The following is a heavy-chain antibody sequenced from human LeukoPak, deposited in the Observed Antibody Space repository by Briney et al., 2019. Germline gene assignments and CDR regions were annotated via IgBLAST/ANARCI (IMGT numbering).Heavy chain of an antibody. J-gene: IGHJ5*02. CDR2: IIPILGTA. CDR1: GGTFSSYA. D-gene: IGHD2-2*01. Sequence: SVKVSCKASGGTFSSYAISWVRQAPGQGLEWMGGIIPILGTANYAQKFQGRVTITADESTSTAYMELSSLRSEDTAVYYCATEPLSHCSGSSCYALGQGTLVTVSS. V-gene: IGHV1-69*01. CDR3: ATEPLSHCSGSSCYA.